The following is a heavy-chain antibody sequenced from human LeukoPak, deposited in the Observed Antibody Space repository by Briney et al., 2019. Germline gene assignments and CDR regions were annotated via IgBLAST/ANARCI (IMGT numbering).Heavy chain of an antibody. D-gene: IGHD3-16*01. CDR3: AKEPRLGEYYFDY. V-gene: IGHV3-23*01. J-gene: IGHJ4*02. CDR2: ISGSGGST. Sequence: GGSLRLSCAASGFTFSSYAMSWVRQAPGKGVEWVSAISGSGGSTYYADSVKGRFTISRDNSKNTLYLQMNSLRAEDTAIYYCAKEPRLGEYYFDYWGQGTLVTVSS. CDR1: GFTFSSYA.